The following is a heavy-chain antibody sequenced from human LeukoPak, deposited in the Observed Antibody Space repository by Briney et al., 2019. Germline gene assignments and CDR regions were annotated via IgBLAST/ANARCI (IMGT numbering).Heavy chain of an antibody. D-gene: IGHD4-23*01. V-gene: IGHV1-2*02. J-gene: IGHJ4*02. CDR3: AREDMTTVAGLDY. CDR1: RYTFTGYY. Sequence: GASLKVSCKASRYTFTGYYIHWVRQAPRQGLEWMGWINPNSGGTNYAQKFQGRVTMTRDTSISAAYMELSRLRSDDTAVYYCAREDMTTVAGLDYWDQGILVTVSS. CDR2: INPNSGGT.